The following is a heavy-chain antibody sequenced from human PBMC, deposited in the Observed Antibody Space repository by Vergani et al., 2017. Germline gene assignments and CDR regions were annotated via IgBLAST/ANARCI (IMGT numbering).Heavy chain of an antibody. D-gene: IGHD3-3*01. J-gene: IGHJ6*04. CDR2: IYHSGST. CDR1: GYSISSGYY. Sequence: QVQLQESGPGLVKPSETLSLTCAVAGYSISSGYYWGWIRQPPGKGLEWIGSIYHSGSTYYNPSLKSRVTISVDTSKNQFSLKLSSVTAADTAVYYCAREYYDFWSGYQGEDVWGKGTTVTVSS. CDR3: AREYYDFWSGYQGEDV. V-gene: IGHV4-38-2*01.